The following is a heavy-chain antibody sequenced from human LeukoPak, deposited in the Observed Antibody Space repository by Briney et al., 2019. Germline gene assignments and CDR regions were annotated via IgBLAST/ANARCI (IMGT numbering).Heavy chain of an antibody. CDR3: AKDIFSSVGTPDY. J-gene: IGHJ4*02. Sequence: PGGSLRLSCAASGFTFSSYAMSWVRQAPGKGLEWLSGITGRGDDTKYADSVKGRFIISRDNSKNTVHLHLNGLTVEDAAVYYCAKDIFSSVGTPDYWGQGTRVTVSS. V-gene: IGHV3-23*01. D-gene: IGHD3-3*02. CDR1: GFTFSSYA. CDR2: ITGRGDDT.